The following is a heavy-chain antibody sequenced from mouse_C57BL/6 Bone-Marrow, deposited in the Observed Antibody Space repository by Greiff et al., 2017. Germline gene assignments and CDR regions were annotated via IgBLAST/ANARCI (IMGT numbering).Heavy chain of an antibody. V-gene: IGHV1-7*01. CDR3: AGWLLPHYYAMDY. Sequence: QVQLQQSGAELAKPGASVKLSCKASGYTFTSYWMHWVKQRPGQGLEWIGYINPSSGYTKYNQKFKDKATLTADKSSSTAYMQLSSLTYEDSAVYYCAGWLLPHYYAMDYWGQGTSVTVSS. CDR2: INPSSGYT. D-gene: IGHD2-3*01. J-gene: IGHJ4*01. CDR1: GYTFTSYW.